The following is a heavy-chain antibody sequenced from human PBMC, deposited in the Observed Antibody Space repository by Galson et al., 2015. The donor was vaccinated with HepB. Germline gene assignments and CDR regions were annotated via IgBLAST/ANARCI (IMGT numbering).Heavy chain of an antibody. CDR2: ISYDGSNK. CDR1: GFTSSSYA. J-gene: IGHJ4*02. V-gene: IGHV3-30-3*01. D-gene: IGHD6-19*01. CDR3: ARGVVLDRGSGWYGIIDY. Sequence: SLRLPCAASGFTSSSYAMHWARQAPGKGLEWVAVISYDGSNKNYADSVKGRVTISRDNYKITQYLQMNSLRAEDTAVYYCARGVVLDRGSGWYGIIDYWGQGTLVTVSS.